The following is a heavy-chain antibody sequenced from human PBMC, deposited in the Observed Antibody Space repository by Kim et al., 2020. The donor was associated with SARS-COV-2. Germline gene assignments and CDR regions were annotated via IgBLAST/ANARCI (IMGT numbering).Heavy chain of an antibody. CDR3: ARDINFWSGYYTGLGGSMDV. V-gene: IGHV3-33*01. D-gene: IGHD3-3*01. J-gene: IGHJ6*02. Sequence: GGSLRLSCAASGFTFSNYGMHWVRQAPGKGLEWVAVIWYDGSNKYYADSVKGRFTISRDNSKNTLYLQMNSLRAEDTAVYYCARDINFWSGYYTGLGGSMDVWGQGTTVTVSS. CDR1: GFTFSNYG. CDR2: IWYDGSNK.